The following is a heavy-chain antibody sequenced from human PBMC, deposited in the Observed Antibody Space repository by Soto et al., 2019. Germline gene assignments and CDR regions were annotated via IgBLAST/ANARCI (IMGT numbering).Heavy chain of an antibody. Sequence: ASVKVSCKASGYTLTSYGISWVRQAPGQGLEWMGWISAYNGNTNYAQKLQGRVTMTTDTSTSTAYMELRSLRSDDTAVYYCARQGYCSSTSCRGTYYYYGMDVWGQGTTVTVSS. CDR1: GYTLTSYG. CDR3: ARQGYCSSTSCRGTYYYYGMDV. J-gene: IGHJ6*02. CDR2: ISAYNGNT. D-gene: IGHD2-2*01. V-gene: IGHV1-18*01.